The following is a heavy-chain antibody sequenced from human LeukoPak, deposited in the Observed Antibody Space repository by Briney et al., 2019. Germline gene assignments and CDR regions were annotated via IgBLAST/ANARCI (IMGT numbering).Heavy chain of an antibody. CDR3: ARDGFGSGSHDF. V-gene: IGHV3-7*01. Sequence: GGSLSLSCAASGFTFRRYAMSWVRQAPGKGLEWVANIKHDGSGTHYVDSVKGRFTISRDNAKNSLYLQMNSLRPDDTAVYYCARDGFGSGSHDFWGQGTLVTGSS. D-gene: IGHD3-10*01. J-gene: IGHJ4*02. CDR1: GFTFRRYA. CDR2: IKHDGSGT.